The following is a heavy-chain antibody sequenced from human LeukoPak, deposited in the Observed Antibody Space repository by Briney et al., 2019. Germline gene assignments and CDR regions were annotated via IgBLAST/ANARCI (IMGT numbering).Heavy chain of an antibody. CDR3: ARGYSSGDY. CDR1: GYTFASYY. Sequence: ASVKVSCKASGYTFASYYMHWVRQAPGQGLEWMGIINPSGGSTSYAQKFQGRVTMTRNMSTSTVYMELSSLISEDTAEYYCARGYSSGDYWGQGTLVTVSS. D-gene: IGHD6-19*01. J-gene: IGHJ4*02. V-gene: IGHV1-46*01. CDR2: INPSGGST.